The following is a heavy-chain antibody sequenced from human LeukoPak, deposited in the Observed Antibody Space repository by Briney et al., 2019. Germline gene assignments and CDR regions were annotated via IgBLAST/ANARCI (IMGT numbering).Heavy chain of an antibody. CDR1: GGTFSSYA. V-gene: IGHV1-69*04. D-gene: IGHD5-24*01. CDR2: IIPIVGIA. J-gene: IGHJ4*02. CDR3: ARDGEMATIYFDY. Sequence: SVKVSCKASGGTFSSYAIIWVRQAPGQGLEWMGTIIPIVGIANYAQKFQGRVTITADKFTSTAYMELSSLRSEVTAVYYCARDGEMATIYFDYWGQGTLVTVSS.